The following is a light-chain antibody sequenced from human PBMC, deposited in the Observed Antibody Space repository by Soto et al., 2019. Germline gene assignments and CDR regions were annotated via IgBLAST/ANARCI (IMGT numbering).Light chain of an antibody. CDR3: QQADSLSIT. J-gene: IGKJ5*01. Sequence: IQLSQSPSAVSTFVGNSVTISCLANNDSNSRLAWYQQKPGNAPKLLIYDAFILQSGVPSRFSGYGSGTDFTLSISSLEPEDFAAYYCQQADSLSITFGQGTRLEIK. CDR1: NDSNSR. V-gene: IGKV1-12*01. CDR2: DAF.